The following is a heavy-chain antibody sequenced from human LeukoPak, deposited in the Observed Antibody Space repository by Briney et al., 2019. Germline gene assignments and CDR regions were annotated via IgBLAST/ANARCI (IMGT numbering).Heavy chain of an antibody. CDR3: ASSILGYCSSTSCSPGVLDY. CDR1: GGSISSGGYY. V-gene: IGHV4-31*03. CDR2: IYYSGST. Sequence: PSQTLSLTCTVSGGSISSGGYYWSWIRQHPGKGLEWIGYIYYSGSTYYNPSLKSRVTISVDTSKNQFSLKLSSVTAADTAVYYCASSILGYCSSTSCSPGVLDYWGQGTLATVSS. D-gene: IGHD2-2*01. J-gene: IGHJ4*02.